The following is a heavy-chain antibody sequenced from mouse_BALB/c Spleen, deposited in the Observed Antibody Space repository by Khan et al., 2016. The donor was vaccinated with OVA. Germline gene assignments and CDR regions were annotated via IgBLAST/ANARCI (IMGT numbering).Heavy chain of an antibody. CDR2: ISYSGST. J-gene: IGHJ3*01. Sequence: EVQLVETGPGLVKPSQSLSLTCTVTGYSITSDYAWNWIRQFPGNKLEWMGYISYSGSTSYNPSLKSRISITRDTSKNQFFLQLNSVTTEDTATYYCAMGRTYWGQGTLVTVSA. V-gene: IGHV3-2*02. CDR1: GYSITSDYA. CDR3: AMGRTY. D-gene: IGHD4-1*01.